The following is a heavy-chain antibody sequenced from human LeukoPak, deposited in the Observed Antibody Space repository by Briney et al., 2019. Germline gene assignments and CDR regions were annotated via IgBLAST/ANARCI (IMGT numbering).Heavy chain of an antibody. Sequence: GGSLRLSCAASGFTFSSYPMQWARQAPGKGLEWVVVISNDGSNRYYADSVKGRFTISRDNSKNTLYLQMNSLRAEDTALYYCARDFGRDGYNYGGKNWFDPWGQGTLVTVSS. V-gene: IGHV3-30-3*01. CDR3: ARDFGRDGYNYGGKNWFDP. J-gene: IGHJ5*02. CDR1: GFTFSSYP. CDR2: ISNDGSNR. D-gene: IGHD5-24*01.